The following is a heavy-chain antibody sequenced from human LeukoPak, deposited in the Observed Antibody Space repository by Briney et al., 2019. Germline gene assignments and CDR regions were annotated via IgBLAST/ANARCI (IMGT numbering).Heavy chain of an antibody. CDR1: GYTFTSYG. J-gene: IGHJ4*02. D-gene: IGHD1-26*01. CDR3: ARGLWELQGSHFDY. V-gene: IGHV1-69*06. CDR2: IIPIFGTA. Sequence: SVKVSCKASGYTFTSYGISWVRQAPGQGLEWMGGIIPIFGTANYAQKFQGRVTITADKSTSTAYMELSSLRSEDTAVYYCARGLWELQGSHFDYWGQGTLVTVSS.